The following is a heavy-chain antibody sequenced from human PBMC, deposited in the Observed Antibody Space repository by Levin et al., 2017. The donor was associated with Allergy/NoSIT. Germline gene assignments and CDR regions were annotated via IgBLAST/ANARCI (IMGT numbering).Heavy chain of an antibody. Sequence: GESLKISCKASGFTFSSFGMHWVRQAPGKGLEWVAAIRYDGGDEDYADSVKGRFTIARDDSKDTVYLQMNSLSPEDTAIYYCAKVAYSSLSLGGYFDSWGQGTLVTVSS. CDR2: IRYDGGDE. J-gene: IGHJ4*02. CDR3: AKVAYSSLSLGGYFDS. CDR1: GFTFSSFG. D-gene: IGHD4-11*01. V-gene: IGHV3-30*02.